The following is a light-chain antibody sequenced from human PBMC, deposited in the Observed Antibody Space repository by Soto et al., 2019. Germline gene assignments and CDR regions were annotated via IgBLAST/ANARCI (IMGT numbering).Light chain of an antibody. V-gene: IGLV2-11*01. CDR2: DVS. CDR3: CSYAGSYPFV. J-gene: IGLJ1*01. CDR1: SSDVGAYNY. Sequence: QSALTQPRSVSGSPGQSVTISCTGTSSDVGAYNYVSWYQHHPGKAPKLMIYDVSKWPSGVPDRFSGSKSGNTASLTISGLQAEDEADYYCCSYAGSYPFVFGSGTKLTVL.